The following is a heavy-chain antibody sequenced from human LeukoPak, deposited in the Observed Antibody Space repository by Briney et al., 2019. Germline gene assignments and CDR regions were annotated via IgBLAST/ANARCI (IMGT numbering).Heavy chain of an antibody. D-gene: IGHD3-10*01. CDR2: ISYDGSNK. V-gene: IGHV3-30*18. J-gene: IGHJ4*02. CDR1: GFTFSSYG. CDR3: AKARRSGGFAYGPSGAYFDY. Sequence: GGSVRLSCAASGFTFSSYGMHWVRQAPGKGLEWVAVISYDGSNKYYADSVKGRFTISRDNSKNTLYLQMNSLRAEDTAVYYCAKARRSGGFAYGPSGAYFDYWGQGTLVTVPS.